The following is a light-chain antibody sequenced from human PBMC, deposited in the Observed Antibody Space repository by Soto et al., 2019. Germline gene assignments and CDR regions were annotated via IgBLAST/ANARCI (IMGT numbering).Light chain of an antibody. J-gene: IGKJ2*01. CDR3: QQYNGYSWT. V-gene: IGKV1-5*03. Sequence: DIQMTQSPSTLSASVGDRVTITCRASQSISSWLAWYQQKQGKAPTLLIYKASSLESGVTSRFSGSGSGTEFTLTISSLQPDDFATYYCQQYNGYSWTFGQGTKLEIK. CDR1: QSISSW. CDR2: KAS.